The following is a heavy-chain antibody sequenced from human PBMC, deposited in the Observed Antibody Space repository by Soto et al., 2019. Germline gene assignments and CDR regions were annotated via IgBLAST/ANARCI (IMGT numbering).Heavy chain of an antibody. V-gene: IGHV5-51*01. J-gene: IGHJ4*02. D-gene: IGHD3-3*01. CDR3: ARGGVSTRTFDY. Sequence: GESLKISCNGSGFNFAVYWIAWVRQMPGKGLELMGIIYPSDSDTRYRPSFLGQVTISADKSISSAYLQWSSLRASDTAMYYCARGGVSTRTFDYWGQGTPVTVSS. CDR1: GFNFAVYW. CDR2: IYPSDSDT.